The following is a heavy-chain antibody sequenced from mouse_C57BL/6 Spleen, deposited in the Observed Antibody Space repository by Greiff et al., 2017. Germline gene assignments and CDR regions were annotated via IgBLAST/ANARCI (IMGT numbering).Heavy chain of an antibody. CDR2: ILPGSGST. Sequence: VQLQQSGAELMKPGASVKLSCKATGYTFTGYWIEWVKQRPGHGLEWIGEILPGSGSTNYNEKFKGKATFTADTSSNTAYMQLSSLTTEDSAIYYCARRGHYYGSSPAWFAYWGQGTLVTVSA. CDR3: ARRGHYYGSSPAWFAY. V-gene: IGHV1-9*01. J-gene: IGHJ3*01. CDR1: GYTFTGYW. D-gene: IGHD1-1*01.